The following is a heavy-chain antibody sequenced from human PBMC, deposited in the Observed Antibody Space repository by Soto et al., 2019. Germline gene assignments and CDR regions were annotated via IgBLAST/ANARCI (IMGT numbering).Heavy chain of an antibody. V-gene: IGHV3-23*01. D-gene: IGHD6-6*01. CDR1: GFTFSNYA. Sequence: LRLSCAASGFTFSNYAMSWVRQAPGKGLEWVSGISGSGGTIYYADSVKGRFTISRDNSKNTLYLQMNSLRAEDTAIYFCAKDQVAARRYYYYGMDVWGQGTTVTVSS. CDR2: ISGSGGTI. J-gene: IGHJ6*02. CDR3: AKDQVAARRYYYYGMDV.